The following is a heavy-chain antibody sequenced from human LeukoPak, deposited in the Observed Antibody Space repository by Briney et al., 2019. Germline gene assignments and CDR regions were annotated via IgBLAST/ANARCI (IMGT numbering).Heavy chain of an antibody. D-gene: IGHD2-15*01. Sequence: PGRSLRLSCAASGFTFSTYNMSWIRQAPGKGLEWVSYISSSGSTIYYADSVKGRFTISRDNAKNSLYLQMNSLRAEDTAVYYCARTPVLGLYYYYYYMDVWGKGTTVTVSS. J-gene: IGHJ6*03. CDR2: ISSSGSTI. CDR1: GFTFSTYN. CDR3: ARTPVLGLYYYYYYMDV. V-gene: IGHV3-11*04.